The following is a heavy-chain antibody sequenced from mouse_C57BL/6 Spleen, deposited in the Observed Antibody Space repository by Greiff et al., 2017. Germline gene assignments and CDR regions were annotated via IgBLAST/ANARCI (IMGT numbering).Heavy chain of an antibody. Sequence: DVQLQESVAELVRPGASVKLSCTASGFNIKNTYMHWVKQRPEQGLEWIGRIDPANGNTKYAPKFQGKATITADTSSNTAYLQLSSLTSEDTAIYYCARRTLYDGYYEWYFDVWGTGTTVTVSS. J-gene: IGHJ1*03. CDR1: GFNIKNTY. CDR3: ARRTLYDGYYEWYFDV. V-gene: IGHV14-3*01. CDR2: IDPANGNT. D-gene: IGHD2-3*01.